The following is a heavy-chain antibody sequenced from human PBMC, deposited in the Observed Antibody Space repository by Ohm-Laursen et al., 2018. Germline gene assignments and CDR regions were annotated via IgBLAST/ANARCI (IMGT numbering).Heavy chain of an antibody. J-gene: IGHJ4*02. CDR2: ISYDGSNK. CDR3: ARGSAVVVGTSDY. CDR1: GFTFRRYG. V-gene: IGHV3-30*03. Sequence: SLRLSCTASGFTFRRYGMHRVRQPPGKGLEWVAVISYDGSNKYYAGSVKGRFTISRDNSKNTLSLQMNSLRAEDTAVYYCARGSAVVVGTSDYWGQGTLVTVSS. D-gene: IGHD3-22*01.